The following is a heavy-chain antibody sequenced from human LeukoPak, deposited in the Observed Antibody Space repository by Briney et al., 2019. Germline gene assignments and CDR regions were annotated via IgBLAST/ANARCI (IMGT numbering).Heavy chain of an antibody. CDR3: AKAGSSGWLFD. V-gene: IGHV3-30*18. D-gene: IGHD6-19*01. CDR2: ISYDGSNK. Sequence: GGSLRLSCAASGFTFSSYGMHWVRQAPGKGLEWVAVISYDGSNKYYADSVKGRFTISRDNSKNTLYLQMNSLRAEDTAVYYCAKAGSSGWLFDWGQGTLVTVSP. J-gene: IGHJ4*02. CDR1: GFTFSSYG.